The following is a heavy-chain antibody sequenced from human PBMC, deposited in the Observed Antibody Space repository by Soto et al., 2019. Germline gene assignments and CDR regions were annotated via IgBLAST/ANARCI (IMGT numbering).Heavy chain of an antibody. D-gene: IGHD3-3*01. CDR1: GGSISSGGYY. V-gene: IGHV4-31*03. CDR2: IYYSGST. Sequence: QVQLQESGPGLVKPSQTLSLTCTVSGGSISSGGYYWSWIRQHPGKGLEWIGYIYYSGSTYYNPSLKRRVTISVDTSKNQFSLKLSSVTAADTAVYYCARVDRYYDFWSGYYTGCWFDPWGQGTLVTVSS. J-gene: IGHJ5*02. CDR3: ARVDRYYDFWSGYYTGCWFDP.